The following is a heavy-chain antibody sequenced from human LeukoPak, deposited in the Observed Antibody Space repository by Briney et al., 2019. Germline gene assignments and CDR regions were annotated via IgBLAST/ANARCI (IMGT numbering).Heavy chain of an antibody. CDR3: ARGIRILEWLADY. J-gene: IGHJ4*02. D-gene: IGHD3-3*01. V-gene: IGHV1-69*05. Sequence: SVKVSCKASGGTFSSYAISWVRQAPGQGLEWMGGIIPIFGTANYAQKFQGRVTITTDESTSTAYMELSSLRSEDTAVYYCARGIRILEWLADYWGQGTLVTVSS. CDR2: IIPIFGTA. CDR1: GGTFSSYA.